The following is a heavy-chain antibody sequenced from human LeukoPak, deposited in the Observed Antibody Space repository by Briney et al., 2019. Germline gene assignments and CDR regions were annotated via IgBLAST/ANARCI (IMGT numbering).Heavy chain of an antibody. CDR2: ISSSGSNI. D-gene: IGHD1-26*01. V-gene: IGHV3-11*01. J-gene: IGHJ4*01. CDR3: ARVWYSGSYPVDY. CDR1: GFIFSDYY. Sequence: GGSLRLSCAAPGFIFSDYYMNWIRQAPGKGLEWVAHISSSGSNIHYADSVKGRFTISRDNAKNSLYLQMNSLRAEDTAVYYCARVWYSGSYPVDYWGQGTLITVSS.